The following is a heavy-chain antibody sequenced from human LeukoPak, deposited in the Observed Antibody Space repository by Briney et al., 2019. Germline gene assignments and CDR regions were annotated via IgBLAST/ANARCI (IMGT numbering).Heavy chain of an antibody. J-gene: IGHJ4*02. V-gene: IGHV3-72*01. D-gene: IGHD1-20*01. CDR3: VARISGTTE. Sequence: GGSLRLSCAASGFTFSDHHMDWVRQAPGKGLEWVGRIGNRQVPGKGLEWLGLIGNTGGAYTIDYAASVKGRFTISRDDARNSPFLQMNSLKNDDTAVYYCVARISGTTEWGQGTLVTVSS. CDR2: IGNTGGAYTI. CDR1: GFTFSDHH.